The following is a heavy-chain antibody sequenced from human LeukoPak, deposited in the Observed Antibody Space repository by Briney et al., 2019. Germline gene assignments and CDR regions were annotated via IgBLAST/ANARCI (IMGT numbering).Heavy chain of an antibody. V-gene: IGHV3-48*02. J-gene: IGHJ4*02. Sequence: GGSLILSCAASGFTFSSYSMNWVRQAPGKGLEWISYMSHNIISYADSVKGRFTISRDNAKNSLYLQMNSLRDEDTAVYYCARDRDWAFDYWGQGTLVTVSS. CDR1: GFTFSSYS. CDR2: MSHNII. D-gene: IGHD3-9*01. CDR3: ARDRDWAFDY.